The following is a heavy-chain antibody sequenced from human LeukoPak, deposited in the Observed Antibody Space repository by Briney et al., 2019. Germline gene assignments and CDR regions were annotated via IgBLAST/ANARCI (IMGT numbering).Heavy chain of an antibody. CDR1: GGSFSGYY. D-gene: IGHD6-13*01. V-gene: IGHV4-34*01. Sequence: ASETLSLTCAVSGGSFSGYYWNWIRQSPGKGLEWIGEINHSGSTHYNPSLKSRVTISVDTSQKQFSLRLTSVTAADTAVYYCARGRYLTTSGGAAAGFLDYWGQGSLVTVST. CDR3: ARGRYLTTSGGAAAGFLDY. CDR2: INHSGST. J-gene: IGHJ4*02.